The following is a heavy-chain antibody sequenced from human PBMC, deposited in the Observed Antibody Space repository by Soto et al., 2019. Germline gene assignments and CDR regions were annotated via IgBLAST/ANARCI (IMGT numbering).Heavy chain of an antibody. CDR1: GFTVSSYG. CDR3: AKAPSLGQQLVLYCLA. D-gene: IGHD6-13*01. CDR2: ISYDGSNK. V-gene: IGHV3-30*18. J-gene: IGHJ5*02. Sequence: GALRLACAASGFTVSSYGMHWVRQAPGKGLEWVAVISYDGSNKYYADSVKGRFTISRDNSKNTLYLQMNSLRAEDTAVYYCAKAPSLGQQLVLYCLAWGQGTLVTVSS.